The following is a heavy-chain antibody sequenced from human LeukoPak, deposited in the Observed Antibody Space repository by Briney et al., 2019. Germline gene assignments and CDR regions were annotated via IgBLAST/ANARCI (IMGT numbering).Heavy chain of an antibody. CDR2: INAGNGNT. J-gene: IGHJ6*02. V-gene: IGHV1-3*01. Sequence: ASVKVSCKASGYTFTSYAMHWLRQAPGQRLEWMGWINAGNGNTKYSQKFQGRVTITRDTSASTAYMELSGLRSEDTAVYYCARSQRHCSGGSSYRPDYYYGMDVWGQGTLVTVSS. CDR3: ARSQRHCSGGSSYRPDYYYGMDV. CDR1: GYTFTSYA. D-gene: IGHD2-15*01.